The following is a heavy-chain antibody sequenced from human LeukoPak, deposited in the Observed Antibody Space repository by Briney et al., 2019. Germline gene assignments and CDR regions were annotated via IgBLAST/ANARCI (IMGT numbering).Heavy chain of an antibody. V-gene: IGHV3-11*01. CDR2: ISSSDSTI. CDR1: GFTFSDYS. Sequence: GGSLRLSCVASGFTFSDYSMTWIRQAPGKGLEWVSYISSSDSTIYYAASVKGRFTISRDQSKSTVYLQMTSLRAEDTAVFYRAKGTTDYDASDPLDFWGQGTLVTVSS. CDR3: AKGTTDYDASDPLDF. D-gene: IGHD3-16*01. J-gene: IGHJ4*02.